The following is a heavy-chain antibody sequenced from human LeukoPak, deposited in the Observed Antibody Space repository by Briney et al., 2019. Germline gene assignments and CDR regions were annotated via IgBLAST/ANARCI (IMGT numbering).Heavy chain of an antibody. Sequence: GGSLRLSCAASGFTFSTYWIHWVRQAPGKGLVWVSRINPDGSTTDYADSVKGRFTISRDNAKNTLYLQMNSLRAEDTAVYYCGRTTMVRGGRYYYYGMDVWGQGATVTVSS. V-gene: IGHV3-74*01. CDR1: GFTFSTYW. CDR3: GRTTMVRGGRYYYYGMDV. D-gene: IGHD3-10*01. J-gene: IGHJ6*02. CDR2: INPDGSTT.